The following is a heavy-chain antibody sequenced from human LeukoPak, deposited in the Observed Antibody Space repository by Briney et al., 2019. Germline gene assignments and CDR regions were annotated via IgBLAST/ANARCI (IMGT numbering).Heavy chain of an antibody. Sequence: QAGGSLRLSCAASGFTVSGNYMTWVRQAPGRGLEWVSLIYAGGNTYYPVSVKGRFTISRDNSKNTLYLQMNSLRAEDTAVYYCASGEWPQDYWGQGTLVTVSS. V-gene: IGHV3-53*01. CDR2: IYAGGNT. CDR1: GFTVSGNY. D-gene: IGHD3-10*01. CDR3: ASGEWPQDY. J-gene: IGHJ4*02.